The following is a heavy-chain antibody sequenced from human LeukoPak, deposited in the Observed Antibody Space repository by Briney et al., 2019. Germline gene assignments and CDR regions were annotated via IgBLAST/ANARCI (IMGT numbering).Heavy chain of an antibody. V-gene: IGHV4-34*01. J-gene: IGHJ4*02. D-gene: IGHD6-13*01. Sequence: SESLSLTCAVYGASFHNYYWSWIRQTPGERLEWIGEIDHSGATNYNPSLKSRVTISLDTSKNQFSLKLTSVIAADTAVYFCARSGTYQYSSTSDYWGQGTLVTVSS. CDR1: GASFHNYY. CDR2: IDHSGAT. CDR3: ARSGTYQYSSTSDY.